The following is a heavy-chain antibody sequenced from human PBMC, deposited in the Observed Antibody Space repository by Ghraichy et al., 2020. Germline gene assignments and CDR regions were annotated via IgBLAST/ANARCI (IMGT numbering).Heavy chain of an antibody. J-gene: IGHJ4*02. CDR1: GFTFSTYD. V-gene: IGHV3-23*01. D-gene: IGHD6-19*01. CDR2: ISGTTRGSLKT. CDR3: AIEAVAGNYFDY. Sequence: GGSLRLSCATSGFTFSTYDMSWVRQAPGKGLEWVSAISGTTRGSLKTYYADSVKGRFTISRDDSKNALYLQMTSLRAEDSAVYYCAIEAVAGNYFDYWGQGTLVTVSS.